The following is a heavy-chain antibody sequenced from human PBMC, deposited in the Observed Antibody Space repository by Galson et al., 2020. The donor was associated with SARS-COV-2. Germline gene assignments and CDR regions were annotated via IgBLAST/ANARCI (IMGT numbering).Heavy chain of an antibody. CDR1: GFIFTDYY. CDR3: ARDRPPAWFYDYVWGKYRYGDFDY. D-gene: IGHD3-16*02. J-gene: IGHJ4*02. V-gene: IGHV3-11*01. CDR2: ISSTGNNS. Sequence: GGSLRLSCVTSGFIFTDYYMNWVRQAPGKGLEWIAYISSTGNNSHYADSVKGRFTISRDNAKNSLFLQMNSLRAEDTAVYYCARDRPPAWFYDYVWGKYRYGDFDYWGLGTLVTVSS.